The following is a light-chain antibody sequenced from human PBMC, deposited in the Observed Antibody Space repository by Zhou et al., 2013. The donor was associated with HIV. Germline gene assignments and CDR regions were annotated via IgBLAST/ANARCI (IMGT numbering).Light chain of an antibody. CDR2: GAS. CDR1: QSVSSD. Sequence: EIVLTQSPGTLSLSPGERAALSCRASQSVSSDQLAWYQQKPGQAPRLLIYGASTRATGIPARFSGSGSGTDFTLTISSLEPEDFAVYYCQQRSNWPWTFGQGTKVEIK. J-gene: IGKJ1*01. CDR3: QQRSNWPWT. V-gene: IGKV3-11*01.